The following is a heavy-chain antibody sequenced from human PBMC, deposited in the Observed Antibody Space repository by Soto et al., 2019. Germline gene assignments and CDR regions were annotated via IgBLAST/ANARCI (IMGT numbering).Heavy chain of an antibody. CDR1: GDSIKTHY. CDR3: ASGWMAAFDT. D-gene: IGHD2-2*03. V-gene: IGHV4-59*11. CDR2: IYYSGST. J-gene: IGHJ5*02. Sequence: KPSETMSLTCTVTGDSIKTHYWSWIRQPPGKGLEWIGYIYYSGSTLYNPSLKRRVTISVDTAKNQFSLRLNSLTAADTAVYYCASGWMAAFDTWGQGTLVTVSS.